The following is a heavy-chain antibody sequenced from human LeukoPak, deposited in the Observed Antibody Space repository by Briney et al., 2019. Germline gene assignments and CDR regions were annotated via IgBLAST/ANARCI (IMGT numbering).Heavy chain of an antibody. D-gene: IGHD1-26*01. CDR3: IRGGLPGGFDL. CDR2: INADGGAI. CDR1: GFPSSHTW. Sequence: PGGSLRLSCAVSGFPSSHTWMFWVRQGPGKGLECVALINADGGAITCADSVQGRFTISRDNAKNTLYLQMNSLRVEDTAVYYCIRGGLPGGFDLWGRGALVTVSS. J-gene: IGHJ2*01. V-gene: IGHV3-74*01.